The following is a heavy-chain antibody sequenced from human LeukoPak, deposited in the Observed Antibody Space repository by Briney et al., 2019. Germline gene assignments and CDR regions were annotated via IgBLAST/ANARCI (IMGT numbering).Heavy chain of an antibody. J-gene: IGHJ4*02. D-gene: IGHD3-16*02. CDR3: ARANPRVGYTDY. V-gene: IGHV4-59*01. Sequence: PSETLSLTCTVSGGSISSYYWSWIRQPPGKGLEWIGYIYYSGSTNYNPSLKSRVTISVDTSKNQFSLKLSSVTAADTAVYYCARANPRVGYTDYWGQGTLVTVSS. CDR2: IYYSGST. CDR1: GGSISSYY.